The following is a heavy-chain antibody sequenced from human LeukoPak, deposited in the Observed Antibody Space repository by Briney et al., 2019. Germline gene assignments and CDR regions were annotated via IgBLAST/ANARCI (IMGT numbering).Heavy chain of an antibody. Sequence: PGGSLRLSCAASGFTFSSYAMHWVRQAPGKGLEWVAVISYDGSNKYCADSVKGRFTISRDNSKNTLYLQMNSLRAEDTAVYYCARVADDYWGQGTLVTVSS. D-gene: IGHD2-15*01. CDR2: ISYDGSNK. CDR3: ARVADDY. V-gene: IGHV3-30-3*01. CDR1: GFTFSSYA. J-gene: IGHJ4*02.